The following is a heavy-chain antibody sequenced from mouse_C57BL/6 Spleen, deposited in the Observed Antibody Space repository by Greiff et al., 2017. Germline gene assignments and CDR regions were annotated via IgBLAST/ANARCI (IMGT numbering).Heavy chain of an antibody. CDR3: ARYDYEGYYAMDY. D-gene: IGHD2-4*01. CDR1: GYTFTSYW. J-gene: IGHJ4*01. CDR2: IYPGSGST. Sequence: QVQLQQPGAELVKPGASVKMSCKASGYTFTSYWITWVKQRPGQGLEWIGDIYPGSGSTNYNEKFKSKATLTVDTSSSTAYMQLSSLTSEDSAVYYCARYDYEGYYAMDYRGQGASVTVS. V-gene: IGHV1-55*01.